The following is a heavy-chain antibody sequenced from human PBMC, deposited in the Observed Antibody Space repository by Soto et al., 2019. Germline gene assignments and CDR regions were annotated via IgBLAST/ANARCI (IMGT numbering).Heavy chain of an antibody. V-gene: IGHV1-69*13. CDR1: GGTFSSYA. CDR3: AQHLYYYDSSGFNPYYFDY. J-gene: IGHJ4*02. CDR2: IIPIFGTA. D-gene: IGHD3-22*01. Sequence: GASVKVSCKASGGTFSSYAISWVRQAPGQGLEWMGGIIPIFGTANYAQKFQGRVTITADESTSTAYMELSSLRSEDTAVYYCAQHLYYYDSSGFNPYYFDYWGQGTLVTVSS.